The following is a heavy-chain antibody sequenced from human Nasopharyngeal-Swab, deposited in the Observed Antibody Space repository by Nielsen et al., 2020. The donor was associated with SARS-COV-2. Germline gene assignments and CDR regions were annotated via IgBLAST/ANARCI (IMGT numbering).Heavy chain of an antibody. V-gene: IGHV4-4*02. CDR1: GGSISSSNW. J-gene: IGHJ6*02. Sequence: GSLRLSCAVSGGSISSSNWWSWVRQPPGKGLEWIGEIYHSGSTNYNPSLKSRVTISVDKSKNQFSLKLSSVTAADTAVHYCARDPRLVTMVRGAYYYYYYGMDVWGQGTTVTVSS. CDR2: IYHSGST. CDR3: ARDPRLVTMVRGAYYYYYYGMDV. D-gene: IGHD3-10*01.